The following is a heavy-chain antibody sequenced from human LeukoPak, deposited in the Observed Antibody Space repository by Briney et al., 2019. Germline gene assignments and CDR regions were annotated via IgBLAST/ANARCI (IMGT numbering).Heavy chain of an antibody. D-gene: IGHD5-12*01. V-gene: IGHV4-59*01. Sequence: SETLSLTCTVSGGSISGYYWSWIRQPPGKGLEWIGYIYDSGSTNYNPSLKSRVTISVDTSKNRFSLNLSSVTAADTAVYYCARALAYSGLDYWGQGTLVTVSS. CDR1: GGSISGYY. CDR3: ARALAYSGLDY. CDR2: IYDSGST. J-gene: IGHJ4*02.